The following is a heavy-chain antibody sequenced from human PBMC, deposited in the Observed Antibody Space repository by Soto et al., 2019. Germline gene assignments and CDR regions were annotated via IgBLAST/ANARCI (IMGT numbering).Heavy chain of an antibody. D-gene: IGHD2-2*01. Sequence: QVQLVQSGAEVKKPGASVKVSCKASGYTFTSYAMHWVRQAPGQRLEWMGWITAGNGNTKYSQKFQGRVTITRDTSASTAYMELSSLRSEDTAVYYCASRYCSSTSCYSPPPGLAAAGFDYWGQGTLVTVSS. CDR1: GYTFTSYA. V-gene: IGHV1-3*01. J-gene: IGHJ4*02. CDR2: ITAGNGNT. CDR3: ASRYCSSTSCYSPPPGLAAAGFDY.